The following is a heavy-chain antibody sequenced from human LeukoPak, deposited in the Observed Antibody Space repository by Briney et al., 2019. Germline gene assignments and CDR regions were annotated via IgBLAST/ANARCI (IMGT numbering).Heavy chain of an antibody. CDR3: ATLTYYYDSSGYPSGY. D-gene: IGHD3-22*01. CDR1: GYTFTGYY. V-gene: IGHV1-2*02. CDR2: INPNSGGT. J-gene: IGHJ4*02. Sequence: ASVKVSCKASGYTFTGYYMHWVRQAPGQGLEWMGWINPNSGGTNYAQKFQGRVTMTRDTPISTAYMELSRLRSDDTAVYYCATLTYYYDSSGYPSGYWGQGTLVTVSS.